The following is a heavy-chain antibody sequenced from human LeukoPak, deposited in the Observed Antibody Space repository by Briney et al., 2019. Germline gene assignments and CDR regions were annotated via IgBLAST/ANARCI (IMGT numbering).Heavy chain of an antibody. V-gene: IGHV1-69*05. D-gene: IGHD6-13*01. Sequence: ASVKVSCKASGGTFSSYAISWVRQAPGQGLEWMGGIIPIFGTANCAQKFQGRVTITTDESTSTAYMELSSLRSEDTAVYYCARGFSRSSSWYKYYYYYMDVWGKGTTVTVSS. J-gene: IGHJ6*03. CDR2: IIPIFGTA. CDR1: GGTFSSYA. CDR3: ARGFSRSSSWYKYYYYYMDV.